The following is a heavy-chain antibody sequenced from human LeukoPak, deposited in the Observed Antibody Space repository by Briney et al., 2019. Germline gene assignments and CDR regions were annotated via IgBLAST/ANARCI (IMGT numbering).Heavy chain of an antibody. CDR3: ARAAEYSSGWYLFDF. V-gene: IGHV4-61*02. CDR2: IYTSGGT. Sequence: SETLSLTCTVSGDSVSNGHYYWSWIRQPAGKGLEWIGRIYTSGGTNYNPSLKSRVTMSVDTSTNQFSLKLSSVTAADTAMYYCARAAEYSSGWYLFDFWGQGILVTVSA. CDR1: GDSVSNGHYY. D-gene: IGHD6-19*01. J-gene: IGHJ4*02.